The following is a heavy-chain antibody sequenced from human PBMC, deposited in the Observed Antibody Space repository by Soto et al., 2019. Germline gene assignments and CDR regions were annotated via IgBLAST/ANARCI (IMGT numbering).Heavy chain of an antibody. Sequence: SETLSLTCTVSGGSISSGGYYWSWIRQHPGKGLEWIGYIYYSGSTYYNPSLKSRVTISVDTSKNQFSLKLSPVTAADTAVYYCARRHGLDPLYYYYYMDVWGKGTTVTVSS. CDR3: ARRHGLDPLYYYYYMDV. J-gene: IGHJ6*03. V-gene: IGHV4-31*03. CDR1: GGSISSGGYY. D-gene: IGHD3-9*01. CDR2: IYYSGST.